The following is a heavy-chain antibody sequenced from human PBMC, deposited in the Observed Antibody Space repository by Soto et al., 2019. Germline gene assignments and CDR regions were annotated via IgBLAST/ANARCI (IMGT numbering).Heavy chain of an antibody. CDR2: VHTSGST. Sequence: PSETLSLTCTVSGDSISSYFWSWIRQPAGKGLEWIGRVHTSGSTTYNPSHKSRVTMSVDTPKSQFSLKLTSVTAADTAVYYCAREKAVASTWWLDPWGQGTLVTVSS. J-gene: IGHJ5*02. CDR1: GDSISSYF. CDR3: AREKAVASTWWLDP. V-gene: IGHV4-4*07. D-gene: IGHD6-19*01.